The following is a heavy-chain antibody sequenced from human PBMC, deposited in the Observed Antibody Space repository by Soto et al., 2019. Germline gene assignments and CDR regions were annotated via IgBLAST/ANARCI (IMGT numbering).Heavy chain of an antibody. D-gene: IGHD5-12*01. CDR2: IIQMAGMT. V-gene: IGHV1-69*02. CDR1: GGIFSSYS. Sequence: QVQLVQSGAEVKKPGSSVKVSCKASGGIFSSYSISWVRQAPAQGLEWMGRIIQMAGMTNYAQRFQGRVTITSDKSTSTAYMELTSLSSEDTGIYYCARVDSGYPYAFDIWGHGTLVTVSS. CDR3: ARVDSGYPYAFDI. J-gene: IGHJ3*02.